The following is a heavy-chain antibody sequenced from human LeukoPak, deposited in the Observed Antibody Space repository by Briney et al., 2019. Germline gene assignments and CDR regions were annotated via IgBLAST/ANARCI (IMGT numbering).Heavy chain of an antibody. CDR3: AKQGPARIPIVVVTAMAH. V-gene: IGHV3-23*01. CDR1: GFTFSGYA. Sequence: GGSLRLSCAASGFTFSGYAMSWVRQAPGKGLEWVSGISGSGGSTYYADSVKGRFTISRDNSKNTLYLQMNSLRAEDTAVYYCAKQGPARIPIVVVTAMAHWGQGTLVTVSS. CDR2: ISGSGGST. D-gene: IGHD2-21*02. J-gene: IGHJ4*02.